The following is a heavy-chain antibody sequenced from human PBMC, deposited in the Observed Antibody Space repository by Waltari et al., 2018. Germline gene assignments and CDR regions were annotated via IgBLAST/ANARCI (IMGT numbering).Heavy chain of an antibody. D-gene: IGHD6-13*01. Sequence: QVQLQESGPGLVKPSQTLSLTCTVSGGSISSGSYYWSWIRQPAGKGLEWIGRIYTSGSTNYNPSLKSRVTMSVDTSKNQFSLKLSSVTAADTAVYYCARDGQQLAYAEYFQHWGQGTLVTVSS. V-gene: IGHV4-61*02. CDR3: ARDGQQLAYAEYFQH. CDR1: GGSISSGSYY. J-gene: IGHJ1*01. CDR2: IYTSGST.